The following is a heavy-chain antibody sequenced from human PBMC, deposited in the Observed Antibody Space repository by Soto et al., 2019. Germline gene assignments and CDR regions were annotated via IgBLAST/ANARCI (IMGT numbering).Heavy chain of an antibody. D-gene: IGHD3-10*01. CDR1: GYSFTRYW. Sequence: GESLKISCKGSGYSFTRYWISWVRQMPGKSLEWMGRIDPSDSYTNYGPSFQGHVTMSVDKSTSTAYLQWSSLKASDTAMYYCARMDGLVRGITKNWFDPWGQGTLVTVSS. CDR2: IDPSDSYT. J-gene: IGHJ5*02. V-gene: IGHV5-10-1*01. CDR3: ARMDGLVRGITKNWFDP.